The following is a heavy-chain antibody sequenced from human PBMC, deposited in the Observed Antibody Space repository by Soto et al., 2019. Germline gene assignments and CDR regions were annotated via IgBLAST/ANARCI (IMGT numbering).Heavy chain of an antibody. V-gene: IGHV1-69*01. CDR2: IIHIFGKA. D-gene: IGHD1-26*01. CDR3: ARCGSWELLPCELFY. J-gene: IGHJ4*02. Sequence: QVQLVQSGAEVKKPGSSVKVSCKASGGTFSSYAISWVRQAPGQGLEWMGGIIHIFGKANYAQKFQGRVTITADESTSTAYMELSSLRSEDTAVYYCARCGSWELLPCELFYWGQGTLVTVSS. CDR1: GGTFSSYA.